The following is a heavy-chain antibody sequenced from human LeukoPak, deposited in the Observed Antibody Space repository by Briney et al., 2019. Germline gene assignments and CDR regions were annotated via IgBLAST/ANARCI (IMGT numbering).Heavy chain of an antibody. CDR1: GGTFSSYA. V-gene: IGHV1-69*13. Sequence: SVKVSCTASGGTFSSYAISWVRQAPGQGLEWMGGIIPIFGTANYAQKFQGRVTITADESTSTAYMELSSLRSEDTAVYYCARDGNIVANRAPYYSDYWGQGTLVTVSS. CDR3: ARDGNIVANRAPYYSDY. D-gene: IGHD5-12*01. CDR2: IIPIFGTA. J-gene: IGHJ4*02.